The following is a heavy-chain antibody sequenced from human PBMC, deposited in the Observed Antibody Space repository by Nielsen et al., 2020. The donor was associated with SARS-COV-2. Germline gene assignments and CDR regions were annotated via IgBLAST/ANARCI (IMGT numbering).Heavy chain of an antibody. CDR2: IRSKAYGGTT. J-gene: IGHJ3*02. CDR1: GFTFGDYA. Sequence: GESLKISCTASGFTFGDYAMSWVRQAPGKGLEWVGFIRSKAYGGTTEYAASVKGRFTISRDDSKSIAYLQMNSLKTEDTAVYYCTQGADYDFWSGTPLDIWGQGTMVTVSS. CDR3: TQGADYDFWSGTPLDI. V-gene: IGHV3-49*04. D-gene: IGHD3-3*01.